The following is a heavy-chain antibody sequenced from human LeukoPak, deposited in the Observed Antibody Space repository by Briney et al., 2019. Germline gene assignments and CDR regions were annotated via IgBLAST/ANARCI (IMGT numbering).Heavy chain of an antibody. D-gene: IGHD6-13*01. CDR1: AGSISSSNW. Sequence: SGTLSRTSAVSAGSISSSNWWRWVRQSPGKGLEWIGAIYRSGSTNYNPSLKGRVTISLDKPKKQFSLQLSSVTAADTAVYYCARDKAPPFSSNRYYYGMDVWGKGTTVTVSS. CDR3: ARDKAPPFSSNRYYYGMDV. J-gene: IGHJ6*04. CDR2: IYRSGST. V-gene: IGHV4-4*02.